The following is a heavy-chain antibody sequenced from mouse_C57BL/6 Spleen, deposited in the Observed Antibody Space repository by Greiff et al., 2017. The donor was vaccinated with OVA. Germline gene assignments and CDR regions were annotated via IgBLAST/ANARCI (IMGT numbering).Heavy chain of an antibody. V-gene: IGHV1-26*01. CDR3: ARHYGSSYGAMDY. J-gene: IGHJ4*01. Sequence: EVQLQQSGPELVKPGASVKISCKASGYTFTDYYMNWVKQSHGKSLEWIGDINPNNGGTSYNQKFKGKATLTVDKSSSTAYMELRSLTSEDSAVYYCARHYGSSYGAMDYWGQGTSVTVSS. CDR2: INPNNGGT. D-gene: IGHD1-1*01. CDR1: GYTFTDYY.